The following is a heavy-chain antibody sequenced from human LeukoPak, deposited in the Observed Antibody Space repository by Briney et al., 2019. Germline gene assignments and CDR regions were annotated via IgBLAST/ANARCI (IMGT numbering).Heavy chain of an antibody. CDR3: ARDYGYEIDY. CDR1: GFTFSSYW. V-gene: IGHV3-7*01. J-gene: IGHJ4*02. D-gene: IGHD5-24*01. Sequence: GGSLRLSCEASGFTFSSYWMSWVRQAPGKGLEWVANINQDGSAKYYVDSVKGRFTISRDNAKNSLYLQMNSLRVEDTAVYYCARDYGYEIDYWGQGTLVTVSS. CDR2: INQDGSAK.